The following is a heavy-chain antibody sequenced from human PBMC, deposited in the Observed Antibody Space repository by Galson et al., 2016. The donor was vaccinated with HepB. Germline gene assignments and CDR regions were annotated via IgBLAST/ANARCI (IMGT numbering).Heavy chain of an antibody. CDR2: VFSNGDP. V-gene: IGHV4-39*01. CDR3: ARPKWNYVRRNTFDI. J-gene: IGHJ3*02. D-gene: IGHD1-7*01. CDR1: GDSLNDYY. Sequence: SETLSLTCSVSGDSLNDYYWAWIRQSPGKGLEWIGSVFSNGDPFYIPSLKSRVTISIDTSKSQVPLNLTSVTAADTAIYYCARPKWNYVRRNTFDIWGQGTIVTVSP.